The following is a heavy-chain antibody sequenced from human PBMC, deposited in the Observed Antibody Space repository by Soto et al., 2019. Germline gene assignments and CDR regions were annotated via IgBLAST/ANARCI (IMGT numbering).Heavy chain of an antibody. Sequence: PSETLSLTCTVSGASMISGGYYWTWIRQSPGKGLEWIGYIYYSGSTYYNPSLESRVAISLDTSRSQFSLTLHSVTAADTAVYYCAKETRGWLDPWGQGTLVTVSS. J-gene: IGHJ5*02. V-gene: IGHV4-31*03. CDR2: IYYSGST. CDR1: GASMISGGYY. CDR3: AKETRGWLDP.